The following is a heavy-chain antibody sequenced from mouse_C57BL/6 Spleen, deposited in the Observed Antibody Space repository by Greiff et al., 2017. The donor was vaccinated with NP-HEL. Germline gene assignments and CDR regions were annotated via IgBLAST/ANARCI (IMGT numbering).Heavy chain of an antibody. CDR1: GFTFSDYG. CDR3: ARGDYDDGRFAY. CDR2: ISSGSSTI. V-gene: IGHV5-17*01. J-gene: IGHJ3*01. D-gene: IGHD2-4*01. Sequence: EVHLVESGGGLVKPGGSLKLSCAASGFTFSDYGMHWVRQAPEKGLEWVAYISSGSSTIYYADTVKGRFTISRDNAKNTLFLQMTSLRSEDTAMYYCARGDYDDGRFAYWGQGTLVTVSA.